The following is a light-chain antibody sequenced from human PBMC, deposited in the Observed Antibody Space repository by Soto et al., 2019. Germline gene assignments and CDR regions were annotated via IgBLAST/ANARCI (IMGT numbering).Light chain of an antibody. CDR2: GVS. CDR1: QNISTY. J-gene: IGKJ1*01. V-gene: IGKV3-11*01. CDR3: QQRTNSPPWT. Sequence: EIVLTQSPATLSLSPGEGASLSCRASQNISTYLAWYQQRPGQVPRLLIYGVSKRAPAIPPRFSGSGPGTDFTLSVSGLETEDFATYYCQQRTNSPPWTFGQGTRVELK.